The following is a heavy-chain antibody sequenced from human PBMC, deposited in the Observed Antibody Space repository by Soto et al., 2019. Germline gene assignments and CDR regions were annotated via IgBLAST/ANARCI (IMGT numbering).Heavy chain of an antibody. J-gene: IGHJ6*02. CDR1: GGSVISGSYY. CDR3: ARAHSGYDPLGMDV. D-gene: IGHD5-12*01. Sequence: QVQLQESGPGLVKPSETLSLTCTVSGGSVISGSYYWSWIRQPPGKGLEWVGCISDTRSGDYNHSRKSRVTISVHTSKRQFSLRLNSVTAADRAVYYCARAHSGYDPLGMDVGGQGTTVTVSS. CDR2: ISDTRSG. V-gene: IGHV4-61*01.